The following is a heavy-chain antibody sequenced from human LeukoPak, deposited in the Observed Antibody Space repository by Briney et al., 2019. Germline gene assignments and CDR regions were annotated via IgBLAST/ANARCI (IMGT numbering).Heavy chain of an antibody. J-gene: IGHJ4*02. CDR3: ARDPDYGDPE. V-gene: IGHV3-11*01. CDR2: ITSSGITT. CDR1: GFTFSDHY. D-gene: IGHD4-17*01. Sequence: GGSLRLSCVASGFTFSDHYMSWFRLSPGKGLEWLSYITSSGITTDYADSVKGRFTISRDNAKNPIFLQMNSLRPEDTAVYYCARDPDYGDPEWGQGTLVTVSS.